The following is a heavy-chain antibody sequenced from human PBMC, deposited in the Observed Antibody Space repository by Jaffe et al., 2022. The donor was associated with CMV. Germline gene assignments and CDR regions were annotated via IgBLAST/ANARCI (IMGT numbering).Heavy chain of an antibody. Sequence: EVQLVQSGAEVKKPGESLKISCKGSGYSFTSYWIGWVRQMPGKGLEWMGIIYPGDSDTRYSPSFQGQVTISADKSISTAYLQWSSLKASDTAMYYCARHRDVEYYYYYMDVWGKGTTVTVSS. D-gene: IGHD3-10*01. CDR1: GYSFTSYW. J-gene: IGHJ6*03. V-gene: IGHV5-51*01. CDR2: IYPGDSDT. CDR3: ARHRDVEYYYYYMDV.